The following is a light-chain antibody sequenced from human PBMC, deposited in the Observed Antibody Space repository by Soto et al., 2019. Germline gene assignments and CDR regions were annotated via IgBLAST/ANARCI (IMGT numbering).Light chain of an antibody. CDR3: TSHTGGGSLDV. J-gene: IGLJ1*01. CDR2: EVT. CDR1: RSDVGANHY. V-gene: IGLV2-14*01. Sequence: QSALTQPASVSGSPGQSITISCTGTRSDVGANHYVSWYQQYPGEAPKVIIYEVTNRPSGVSNRFSGSKSDHTASLTISGLEAEDEADYYCTSHTGGGSLDVFXTGTKVTVL.